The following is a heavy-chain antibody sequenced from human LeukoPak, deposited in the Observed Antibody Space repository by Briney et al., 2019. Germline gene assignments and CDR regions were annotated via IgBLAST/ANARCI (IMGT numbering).Heavy chain of an antibody. Sequence: GGSLRLSCAASGFTFSGSAMHWVRQASGKGLEWVGRIRSKANSYATAYAASVKGRFTISRDDSKNTAYLQMNSLKTEDTAVYYCTRVDSSGWYNFFDIWGQGTMVTVSS. CDR2: IRSKANSYAT. V-gene: IGHV3-73*01. CDR3: TRVDSSGWYNFFDI. J-gene: IGHJ3*02. CDR1: GFTFSGSA. D-gene: IGHD6-19*01.